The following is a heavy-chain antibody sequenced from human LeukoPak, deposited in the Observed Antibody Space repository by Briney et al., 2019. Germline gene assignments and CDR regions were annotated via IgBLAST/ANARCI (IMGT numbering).Heavy chain of an antibody. CDR1: GGSVSSGSYY. V-gene: IGHV4-61*01. Sequence: SETLSLTCTVSGGSVSSGSYYWSWIRQPPGKGLEWIGYIYYSGSTNYNPSLKSRVTISVDTSKNQFSLKLSSVTAADTAVYYCAKRGSNSWSELNYWGQGTLVTVSS. J-gene: IGHJ4*02. CDR2: IYYSGST. CDR3: AKRGSNSWSELNY. D-gene: IGHD6-13*01.